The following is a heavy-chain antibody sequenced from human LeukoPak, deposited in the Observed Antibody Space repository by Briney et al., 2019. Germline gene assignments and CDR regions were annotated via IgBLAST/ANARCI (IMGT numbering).Heavy chain of an antibody. Sequence: GASVKVSCKASGYTFTSYDINWVRQATGQGLEWMGWINLNSGHTGFAQKFQGRVTLTWDTSISTAYMELSSLTAADTAVYYCARDVRGGGKDYWGQGTLVTVSS. CDR3: ARDVRGGGKDY. D-gene: IGHD3-16*01. CDR1: GYTFTSYD. CDR2: INLNSGHT. J-gene: IGHJ4*02. V-gene: IGHV1-8*01.